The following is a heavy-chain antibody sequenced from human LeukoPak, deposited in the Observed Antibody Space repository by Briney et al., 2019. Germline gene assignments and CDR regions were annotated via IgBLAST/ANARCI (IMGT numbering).Heavy chain of an antibody. V-gene: IGHV3-48*04. CDR2: ISSSGSTI. J-gene: IGHJ6*04. CDR3: AELGITMIGGV. Sequence: GGSLRLSCAASGFTFSTYGMSWVRQAPGKGLEWVSYISSSGSTIYYADSVKGRFTISRDNAKNSLYLQMNSLRAEDTAVYYCAELGITMIGGVWGKGTTVTISS. D-gene: IGHD3-10*02. CDR1: GFTFSTYG.